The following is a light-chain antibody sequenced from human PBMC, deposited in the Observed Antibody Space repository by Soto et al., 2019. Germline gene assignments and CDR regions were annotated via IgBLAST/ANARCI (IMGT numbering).Light chain of an antibody. J-gene: IGKJ3*01. CDR3: QKYNRAPPIFT. V-gene: IGKV1-27*01. CDR1: QGISNY. Sequence: DIQMTQSPSSLSASVGDRVTITCRASQGISNYLAWYQQKPGKVPKLLIYAASTLQSGVPSRFSGSGSGTDFTLTISSLQPEDVATYYCQKYNRAPPIFTFGPGTKVDIK. CDR2: AAS.